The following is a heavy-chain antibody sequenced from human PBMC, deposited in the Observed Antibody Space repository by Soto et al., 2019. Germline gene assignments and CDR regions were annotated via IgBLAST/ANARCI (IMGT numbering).Heavy chain of an antibody. Sequence: PGGSLRLSCEASGFRFSDYTMSWVRQAPGKGLQWVASISSGGTFIYVAESLKGRLTVSRDNAENSVFLELTSLRAEDMAVYFCARYSVGWYEYWGQGTLVTVSS. J-gene: IGHJ5*01. CDR2: ISSGGTFI. CDR1: GFRFSDYT. V-gene: IGHV3-21*06. D-gene: IGHD1-26*01. CDR3: ARYSVGWYEY.